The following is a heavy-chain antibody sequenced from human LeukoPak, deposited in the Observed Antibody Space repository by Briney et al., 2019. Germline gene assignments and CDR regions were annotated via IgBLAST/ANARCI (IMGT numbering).Heavy chain of an antibody. J-gene: IGHJ6*03. CDR2: INSDGSST. Sequence: PGGSLRLSCAASGFTFSSYWIHWVRQAPGKGLVWVSRINSDGSSTSYADSVKGRFTISRDNAKNTLYLQMNSLRAEDTAVYYCARVSGRDRYCSSTSCRRYYYYYMDVWGKGTTVTVSS. CDR1: GFTFSSYW. V-gene: IGHV3-74*01. CDR3: ARVSGRDRYCSSTSCRRYYYYYMDV. D-gene: IGHD2-2*01.